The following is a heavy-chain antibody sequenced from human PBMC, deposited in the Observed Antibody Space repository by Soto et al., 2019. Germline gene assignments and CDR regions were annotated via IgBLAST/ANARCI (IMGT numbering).Heavy chain of an antibody. J-gene: IGHJ6*02. V-gene: IGHV3-72*01. CDR3: ARSPAFDV. D-gene: IGHD6-25*01. CDR2: TRNKANSYTT. CDR1: GFTFSDHH. Sequence: EVQLVESGGGLVQPGGSLRLSCAASGFTFSDHHMDWVRQPPGKGLEWVGRTRNKANSYTTEYAASVKGRFTISRDDSKNSLYLQMNSLKAEDTAVYYYARSPAFDVWGQGTTVTVSS.